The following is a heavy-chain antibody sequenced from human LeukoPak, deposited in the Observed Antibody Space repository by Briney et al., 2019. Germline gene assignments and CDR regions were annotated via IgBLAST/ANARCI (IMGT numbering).Heavy chain of an antibody. V-gene: IGHV1-2*02. CDR1: GYTFTAYY. D-gene: IGHD2-15*01. CDR2: INPNSGGT. J-gene: IGHJ4*02. CDR3: ARVSKLGCSGVTCYSAFDY. Sequence: ASVKVSCKASGYTFTAYYIHWVRQAPGQGLEWMGWINPNSGGTDYAQKFQGRVTMTRDTSITTAYMEMNGLTSGDTAVYFCARVSKLGCSGVTCYSAFDYWGQGSLVIVSS.